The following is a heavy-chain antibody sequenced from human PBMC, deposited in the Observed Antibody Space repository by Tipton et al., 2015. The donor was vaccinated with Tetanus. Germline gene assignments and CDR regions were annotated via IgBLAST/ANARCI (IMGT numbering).Heavy chain of an antibody. J-gene: IGHJ4*02. V-gene: IGHV3-30*18. CDR1: GFTFSDYG. D-gene: IGHD2-15*01. CDR2: IASDGSNQ. CDR3: ANFPVGDCSRGSCHIDY. Sequence: SLRLSCAASGFTFSDYGMHWVRQAPGKGLEWVAVIASDGSNQYYAHSVKGRFTISRGNSKNTLYLQMNTLRPEDTAVYFCANFPVGDCSRGSCHIDYWGQGTLVTVSS.